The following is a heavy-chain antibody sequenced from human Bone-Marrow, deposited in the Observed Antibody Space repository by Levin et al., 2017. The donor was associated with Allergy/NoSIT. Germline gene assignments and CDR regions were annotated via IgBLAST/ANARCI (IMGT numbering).Heavy chain of an antibody. CDR2: MLYSGPT. Sequence: LSQTLSLTCTVSGGSISGYYWSWIRQSPGKGLEWIGYMLYSGPTNYNPSLKSRVTISVDTSKNRFSLKLNSVTAADTAVYYCARHCSTTTCRYHYYYMDVWGKGTTVTVSS. CDR1: GGSISGYY. J-gene: IGHJ6*03. D-gene: IGHD2-2*01. V-gene: IGHV4-59*01. CDR3: ARHCSTTTCRYHYYYMDV.